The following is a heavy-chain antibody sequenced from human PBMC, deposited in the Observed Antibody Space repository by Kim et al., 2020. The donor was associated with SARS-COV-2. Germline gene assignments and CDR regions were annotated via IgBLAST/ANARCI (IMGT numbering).Heavy chain of an antibody. CDR1: GFTFSKYW. CDR3: ARDWGYSSNWFDP. J-gene: IGHJ5*02. CDR2: IKSDGSFT. V-gene: IGHV3-74*01. Sequence: GGSLRLSCAASGFTFSKYWMHWVRQAPGKGLVWVSRIKSDGSFTNYADSVKGRFTISRDNAKNTLYLQMNSLGAEDTAVYYCARDWGYSSNWFDPWGQGTPVTVSS. D-gene: IGHD3-22*01.